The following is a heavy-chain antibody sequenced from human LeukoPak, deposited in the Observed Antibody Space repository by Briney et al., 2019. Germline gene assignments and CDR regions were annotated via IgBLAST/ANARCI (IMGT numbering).Heavy chain of an antibody. J-gene: IGHJ3*02. CDR3: AREMGDAFDI. CDR1: GGSISSYY. CDR2: IYYSGST. Sequence: PSETLSLTCTVSGGSISSYYWSWIRQPPGKGLEWIGYIYYSGSTNYNPSLKSRVTISVDTSKNQFSLKLSSVTAADTAVYYCAREMGDAFDIWGQGTIVTVSS. V-gene: IGHV4-59*01. D-gene: IGHD5-24*01.